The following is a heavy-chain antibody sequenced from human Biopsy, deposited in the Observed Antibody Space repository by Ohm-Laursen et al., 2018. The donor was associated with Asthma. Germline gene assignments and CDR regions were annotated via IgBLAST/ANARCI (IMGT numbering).Heavy chain of an antibody. J-gene: IGHJ6*02. Sequence: GTLSLTCNVYPGSFSGFFWTWIRQSPGKGLEWIGETNERGVTNNNPSLKSRVIISIDTYWNRVSLKLTSVTAADTAVYYCARGPELDVWGQGTTVTVSS. CDR1: PGSFSGFF. CDR2: TNERGVT. V-gene: IGHV4-34*01. CDR3: ARGPELDV.